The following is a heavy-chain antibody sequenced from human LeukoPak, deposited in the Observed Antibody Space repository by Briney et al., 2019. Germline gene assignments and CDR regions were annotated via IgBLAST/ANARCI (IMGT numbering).Heavy chain of an antibody. V-gene: IGHV4-34*01. Sequence: SETLSLTCAVYGASFSGYYWTWIRQPPGRGLEWIGEINHSGSTKYNPSLKSRVTISVDTSKSQFSLNLNPVTAADTAMHYCARGRDPYWGQGTLVTVSS. J-gene: IGHJ4*02. CDR1: GASFSGYY. D-gene: IGHD5-24*01. CDR2: INHSGST. CDR3: ARGRDPY.